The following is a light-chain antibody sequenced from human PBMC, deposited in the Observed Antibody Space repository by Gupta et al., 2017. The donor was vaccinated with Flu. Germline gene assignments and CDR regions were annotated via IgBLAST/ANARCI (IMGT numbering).Light chain of an antibody. V-gene: IGKV1-16*02. CDR1: QSIRTN. Sequence: PATLSASAGDRATISCRASQSIRTNLAWFQQKPGKAPRALIYAASSMHSGIPAKFSGSGSGTEFTLTISSLQTEDFAVYYCQQYNKYAPTFGQGTKVEIK. J-gene: IGKJ1*01. CDR3: QQYNKYAPT. CDR2: AAS.